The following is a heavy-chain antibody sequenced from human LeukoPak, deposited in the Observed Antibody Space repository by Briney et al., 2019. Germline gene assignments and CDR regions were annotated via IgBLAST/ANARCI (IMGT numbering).Heavy chain of an antibody. CDR2: IYYSGST. V-gene: IGHV4-39*01. CDR1: GGSISSSSYY. CDR3: ARRPYYYYYMDV. J-gene: IGHJ6*03. Sequence: SETLSLTCTVSGGSISSSSYYWGWIRQPPGKGLEWIGSIYYSGSTYYNPSLKSRVTISVDTSKNQFSLKLSSVTAADTAVYYCARRPYYYYYMDVWGKGTTVTVSS.